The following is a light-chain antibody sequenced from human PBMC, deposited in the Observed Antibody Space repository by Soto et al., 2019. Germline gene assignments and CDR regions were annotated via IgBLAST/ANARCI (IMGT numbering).Light chain of an antibody. CDR2: NNN. J-gene: IGLJ3*02. Sequence: QAVVTQPPSASGTPGQRVTISCSGSNSNIGSHTVNWYQHLPGTAPKLLMHNNNQRPSGVPDRFSGSKSGTSASLAISGLQSEDEADYCCSVWDDSLKGWVFGGGTKVTVL. V-gene: IGLV1-44*01. CDR1: NSNIGSHT. CDR3: SVWDDSLKGWV.